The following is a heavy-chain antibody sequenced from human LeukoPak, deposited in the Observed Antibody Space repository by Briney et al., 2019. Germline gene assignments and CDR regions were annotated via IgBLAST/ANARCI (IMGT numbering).Heavy chain of an antibody. CDR3: ARDRGYSYGYNYYYMDV. J-gene: IGHJ6*03. D-gene: IGHD5-18*01. Sequence: ASVKVSCKASGGTFTSYGISWVRQAPGQGLEWMGWISADNGNTNYAQKLQGRVTMTTDTSTSTAYMELRSLRSDDTAVYYCARDRGYSYGYNYYYMDVWGKGTTVTVSS. V-gene: IGHV1-18*01. CDR1: GGTFTSYG. CDR2: ISADNGNT.